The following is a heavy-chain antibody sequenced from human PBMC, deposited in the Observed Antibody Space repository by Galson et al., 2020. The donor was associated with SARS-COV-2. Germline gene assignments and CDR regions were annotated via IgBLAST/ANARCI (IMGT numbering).Heavy chain of an antibody. CDR3: AKDPGDYGDYVFAFDI. CDR1: GFTLSSYG. CDR2: ISGNGGST. V-gene: IGHV3-23*01. Sequence: GGSLRLSCAASGFTLSSYGMSWVRQAPGKGLVWVSAISGNGGSTNYADSVKGRFTISRDNSKNTLYMQMNSLRAEDTAVYYCAKDPGDYGDYVFAFDIWGQGTMVTVSS. J-gene: IGHJ3*02. D-gene: IGHD4-17*01.